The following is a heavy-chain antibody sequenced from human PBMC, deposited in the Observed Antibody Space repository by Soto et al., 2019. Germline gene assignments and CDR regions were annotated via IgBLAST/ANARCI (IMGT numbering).Heavy chain of an antibody. D-gene: IGHD2-8*01. CDR1: GFTFSSYA. CDR2: ISGSGGST. CDR3: AKDRDCTNGVCFYMDV. J-gene: IGHJ6*03. V-gene: IGHV3-23*01. Sequence: GGSLRLSCAASGFTFSSYAMSWVRQTPGKGLEWVSAISGSGGSTYYADSVKGRFTISRDNSKNTLYLQMNSLRAEDTAVYYCAKDRDCTNGVCFYMDVWGKGTTVTVPS.